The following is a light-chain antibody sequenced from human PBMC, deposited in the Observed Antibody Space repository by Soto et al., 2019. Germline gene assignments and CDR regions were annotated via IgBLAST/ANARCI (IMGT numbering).Light chain of an antibody. J-gene: IGKJ1*01. V-gene: IGKV3-15*01. CDR1: QSISSS. CDR3: QQYTNYPWT. Sequence: TAISQTPVTPSVSPGERATLSCRAGQSISSSLAWYQQKPGQAPRLLIYGASTMATGIPARFTGSGSGTEFTLTISSLQPDDFATYYCQQYTNYPWTFGQGTKVDI. CDR2: GAS.